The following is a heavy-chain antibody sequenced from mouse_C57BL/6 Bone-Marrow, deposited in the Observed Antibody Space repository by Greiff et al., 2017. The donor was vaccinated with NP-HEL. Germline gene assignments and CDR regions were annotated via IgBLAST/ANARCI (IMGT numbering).Heavy chain of an antibody. CDR2: IDPSDSYT. J-gene: IGHJ4*01. V-gene: IGHV1-69*01. D-gene: IGHD1-1*01. Sequence: QVQLQQPGAELVMPGASVKLSCKASGYTFTSYWMHWVKQRPGQGLEWIGEIDPSDSYTNYNQKFKGKSTLTVDKSSSTAYMQLSSLTSEDSAVDYCAREENLLEAMDYWGQGTSVTVSS. CDR3: AREENLLEAMDY. CDR1: GYTFTSYW.